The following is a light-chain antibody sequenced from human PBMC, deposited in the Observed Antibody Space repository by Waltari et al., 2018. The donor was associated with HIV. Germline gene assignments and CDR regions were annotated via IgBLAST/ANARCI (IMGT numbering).Light chain of an antibody. J-gene: IGLJ2*01. V-gene: IGLV1-44*01. CDR3: AAWDDSLNGHVV. CDR2: SNN. CDR1: SSNIGSNT. Sequence: QSVLTQPPSASGTPGQRVTISCSGSSSNIGSNTVNWYQQLPSTAPTPLIYSNNQRPSGVPDRFSGSRSGTSASLAISGLQSEDEADYYCAAWDDSLNGHVVFGGGTKLTVL.